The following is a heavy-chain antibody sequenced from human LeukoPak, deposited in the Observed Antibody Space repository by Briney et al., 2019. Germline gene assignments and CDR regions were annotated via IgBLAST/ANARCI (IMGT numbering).Heavy chain of an antibody. J-gene: IGHJ4*02. V-gene: IGHV3-74*01. D-gene: IGHD6-19*01. CDR2: INSDGRST. CDR3: AKPSGYSSGWIDY. CDR1: GFTFSSYW. Sequence: GGSLRLSCAASGFTFSSYWMHWVRQAPGKGLVWLSRINSDGRSTNYADSVKGRFTISRDNAKNTLYLHMNSLRAEDTAVYYCAKPSGYSSGWIDYWGQGTLVTVSS.